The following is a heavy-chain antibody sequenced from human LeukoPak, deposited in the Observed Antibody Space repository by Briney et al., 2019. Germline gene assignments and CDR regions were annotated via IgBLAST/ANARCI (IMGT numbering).Heavy chain of an antibody. V-gene: IGHV3-7*01. J-gene: IGHJ4*02. CDR2: IKEDGSET. CDR1: GFAFLDYW. D-gene: IGHD3-10*01. Sequence: GGSLRLSCAASGFAFLDYWMSWVRQAPGKGLECVAKIKEDGSETYYADSVKGRFTVSRDNAQNSLFLQMNSLRAEDTAVYYCARFPSYGSGYYYRYLDYWGQGTLVTVSS. CDR3: ARFPSYGSGYYYRYLDY.